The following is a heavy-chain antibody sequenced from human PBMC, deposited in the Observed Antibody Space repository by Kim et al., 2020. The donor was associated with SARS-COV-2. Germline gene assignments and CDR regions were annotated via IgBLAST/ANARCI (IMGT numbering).Heavy chain of an antibody. V-gene: IGHV3-11*05. D-gene: IGHD3-22*01. J-gene: IGHJ2*01. Sequence: GGSLRLSCAASGFTFSDYYMSWIRQAPGKGLEWVSYISSSRSYTNYADSVKGRFTISRDNAKNSLYLQMNSLRAEDTAVYYCARVPYSDDYDSSGYYYSRWYFDLWGRGTLVTVSS. CDR2: ISSSRSYT. CDR1: GFTFSDYY. CDR3: ARVPYSDDYDSSGYYYSRWYFDL.